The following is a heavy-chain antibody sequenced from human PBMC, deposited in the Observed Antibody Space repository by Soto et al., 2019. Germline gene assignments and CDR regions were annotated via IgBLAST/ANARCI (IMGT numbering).Heavy chain of an antibody. J-gene: IGHJ4*02. CDR2: TSYDGSNK. Sequence: QVQLVESGGGMVQPGRSLRLSCAASGFTFSNYGMHLVRQAPGKGLEWAAVTSYDGSNKFYADSVKGRFTISRDNSNNTLYLHMNSLRAEDTAVYYCAKDRGSGWPHFDYWGQGTLVTVSS. CDR3: AKDRGSGWPHFDY. V-gene: IGHV3-30*18. CDR1: GFTFSNYG. D-gene: IGHD6-19*01.